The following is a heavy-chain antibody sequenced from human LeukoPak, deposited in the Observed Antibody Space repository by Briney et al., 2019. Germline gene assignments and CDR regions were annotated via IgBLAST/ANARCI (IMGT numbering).Heavy chain of an antibody. V-gene: IGHV3-15*07. J-gene: IGHJ5*02. CDR1: GFTFSSYA. Sequence: GGSLRLSCAASGFTFSSYAMHWVRQAPGKGLEWVGRIRRNSDGGTIDYAAPVKGRFALSRDDSKNTLYLHMSSLQTEDTAVYYCATDFYDTTWGQGTLVTVSS. CDR3: ATDFYDTT. CDR2: IRRNSDGGTI. D-gene: IGHD3-22*01.